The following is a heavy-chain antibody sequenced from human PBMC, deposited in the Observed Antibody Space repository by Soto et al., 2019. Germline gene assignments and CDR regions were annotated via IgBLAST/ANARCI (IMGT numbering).Heavy chain of an antibody. CDR3: ARAMAMVRGVIYYGMDA. CDR2: INSDGSST. Sequence: GGSLRLSCAASGFTFSSYWMHWVRQAPGKGLVWVSRINSDGSSTSYADSVKGRFTISRDNAKNTLYLQMNSLRAEDTAVYYCARAMAMVRGVIYYGMDAWGQGTTVTVSS. CDR1: GFTFSSYW. V-gene: IGHV3-74*01. D-gene: IGHD3-10*01. J-gene: IGHJ6*02.